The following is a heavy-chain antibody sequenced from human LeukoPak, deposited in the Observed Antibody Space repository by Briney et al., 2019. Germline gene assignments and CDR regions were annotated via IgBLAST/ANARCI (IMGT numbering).Heavy chain of an antibody. J-gene: IGHJ6*02. CDR3: ARGRGSSGWYRSYYYYYGMDV. V-gene: IGHV1-18*01. CDR2: ISAYNGNT. D-gene: IGHD6-19*01. Sequence: GASVKVSCKASGYTFTSYGISWVRQAPGQGLEWMGWISAYNGNTNYAQKFQGRVTMTRNTSISTAYMELSSLRSEDTAVYYCARGRGSSGWYRSYYYYYGMDVWGQGTTVTVSS. CDR1: GYTFTSYG.